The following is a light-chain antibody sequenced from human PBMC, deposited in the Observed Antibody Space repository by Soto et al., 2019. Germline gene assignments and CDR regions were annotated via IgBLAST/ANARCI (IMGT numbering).Light chain of an antibody. J-gene: IGKJ4*01. CDR3: HQYYNTPLT. Sequence: DIVATQSPDSLAVSLGERATINCKSSQSVLGGSDNKNYLAWYQQKPGQPPKLLIYWASTRESGVPDRFSGNGSGTDFTLTISSLQAEDVALYYCHQYYNTPLTFGGGTKVELK. V-gene: IGKV4-1*01. CDR1: QSVLGGSDNKNY. CDR2: WAS.